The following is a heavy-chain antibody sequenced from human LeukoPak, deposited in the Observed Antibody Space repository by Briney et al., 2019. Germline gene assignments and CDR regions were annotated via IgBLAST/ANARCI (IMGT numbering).Heavy chain of an antibody. D-gene: IGHD2-15*01. Sequence: ASVKVSCKASGYPFSDYGIIWVRQAPGQGLEWMAYVSPYNGKTEYAQKIQGRVTVATDTSTSTAYMELRNVRSDDTALYYCAREVWCSGDTCYRYAFDIWGQGTMVTVSS. J-gene: IGHJ3*02. CDR1: GYPFSDYG. V-gene: IGHV1-18*01. CDR3: AREVWCSGDTCYRYAFDI. CDR2: VSPYNGKT.